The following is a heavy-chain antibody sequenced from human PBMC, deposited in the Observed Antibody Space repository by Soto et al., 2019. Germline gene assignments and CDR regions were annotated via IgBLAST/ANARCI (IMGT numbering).Heavy chain of an antibody. D-gene: IGHD2-21*01. CDR3: AFQVVVMKDGMDV. V-gene: IGHV1-69*01. Sequence: QVQLVQSGAEVKKPGSSVKVSCKSSGLTFSNYAISWVRQAPGQGPEWMGGIVHLYGTTNYAQRFQGRVTITAEESTNTAYMEMRSLTSDDTDTYHCAFQVVVMKDGMDVWGQGTTVTVSS. CDR2: IVHLYGTT. CDR1: GLTFSNYA. J-gene: IGHJ6*02.